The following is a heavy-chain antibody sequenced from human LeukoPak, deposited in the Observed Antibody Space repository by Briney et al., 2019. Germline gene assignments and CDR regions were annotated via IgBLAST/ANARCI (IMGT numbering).Heavy chain of an antibody. CDR3: ARLPDIVATTNYYYYYMDV. D-gene: IGHD5-12*01. Sequence: ASVKVSCKASGYSFTSHYMHWVRQAPGQGLEWMGWISAYNGNTNYAQKLQGRVTMTTDTSTSTAYMELRSLRSDDTAVYYCARLPDIVATTNYYYYYMDVWGKGTTVTISS. CDR1: GYSFTSHY. J-gene: IGHJ6*03. CDR2: ISAYNGNT. V-gene: IGHV1-18*04.